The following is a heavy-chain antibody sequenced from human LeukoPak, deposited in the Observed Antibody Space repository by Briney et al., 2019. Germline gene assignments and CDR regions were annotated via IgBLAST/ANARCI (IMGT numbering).Heavy chain of an antibody. J-gene: IGHJ4*02. CDR3: ARGVSISANNYYFDF. D-gene: IGHD1-20*01. V-gene: IGHV3-53*01. CDR2: IYSGGNT. Sequence: GGSLRLSCTVSGFTVSSNSWSWVRQAPGKGLEWVSFIYSGGNTHYSDSVKGRFTISRDNSKNTLYLQMNSLRAEDTAIYYCARGVSISANNYYFDFWGQGTLVTVSS. CDR1: GFTVSSNS.